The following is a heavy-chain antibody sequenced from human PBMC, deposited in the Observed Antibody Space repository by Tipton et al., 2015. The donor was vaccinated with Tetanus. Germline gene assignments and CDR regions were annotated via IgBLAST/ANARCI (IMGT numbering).Heavy chain of an antibody. CDR1: GGSISSSSYY. Sequence: TLSLTCTVSGGSISSSSYYWGWIRQPPGKGLEWIGSIYYSGSTNYNPSLKSRVTISVDTSKNQFSLKLSSVTAADTAVYYCARDKRVRAGRWFDPWGQGTLVTVSS. D-gene: IGHD3-10*01. V-gene: IGHV4-39*07. J-gene: IGHJ5*02. CDR2: IYYSGST. CDR3: ARDKRVRAGRWFDP.